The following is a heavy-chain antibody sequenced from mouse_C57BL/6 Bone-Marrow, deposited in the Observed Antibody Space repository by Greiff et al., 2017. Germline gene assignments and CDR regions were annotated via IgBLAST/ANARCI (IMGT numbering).Heavy chain of an antibody. V-gene: IGHV14-1*01. CDR1: GFNIQDYY. J-gene: IGHJ3*01. D-gene: IGHD2-3*01. CDR2: IDPEDGDT. Sequence: VQLQQSGAELVRPGASVKLSCTASGFNIQDYYMHWVKQRPEQGLEWIGRIDPEDGDTEYAPKFQGKAPLTADTSSNTAYLQLSSLTSEDTAVYYCTRDGYYGAWFAYWGQGTLVTVSA. CDR3: TRDGYYGAWFAY.